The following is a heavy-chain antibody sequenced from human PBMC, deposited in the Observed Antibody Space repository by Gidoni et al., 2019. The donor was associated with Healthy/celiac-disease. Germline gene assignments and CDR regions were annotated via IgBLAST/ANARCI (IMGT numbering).Heavy chain of an antibody. V-gene: IGHV3-23*01. CDR3: AKANGIAVAGLFDY. D-gene: IGHD6-19*01. J-gene: IGHJ4*02. CDR1: VFTFSSYA. Sequence: EVQLLETGGGLVQLVGSLRLSCAASVFTFSSYAMSGVRPAQGKGLEWVSTIRCSGGSTYYADSVKVRFTIARESAKNRLYLQMNMMRADETAVYYCAKANGIAVAGLFDYWGQGTLVTVSS. CDR2: IRCSGGST.